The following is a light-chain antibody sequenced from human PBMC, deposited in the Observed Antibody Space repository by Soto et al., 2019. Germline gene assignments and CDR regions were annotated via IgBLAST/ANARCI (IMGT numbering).Light chain of an antibody. CDR1: SSDIGAHDY. Sequence: QSALTQPASVSGSPGQSITISCTGTSSDIGAHDYVSWYQQYPGTAPKLIIYGINKRPSGVSGRFSASKSGNTASLTISGLQPEDHATYCCSAYVASVFGGGTKLTVL. CDR3: SAYVASV. V-gene: IGLV2-14*01. CDR2: GIN. J-gene: IGLJ2*01.